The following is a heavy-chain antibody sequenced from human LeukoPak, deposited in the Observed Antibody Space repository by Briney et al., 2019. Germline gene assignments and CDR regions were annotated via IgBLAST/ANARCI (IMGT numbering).Heavy chain of an antibody. D-gene: IGHD3-22*01. J-gene: IGHJ4*02. CDR2: FYPGDSDN. CDR3: ARQAYYDSSGYSTIEDY. V-gene: IGHV5-51*01. CDR1: GYSFTSYW. Sequence: GEPLKISCKGSGYSFTSYWIGWVRQLPGKGLEWMGIFYPGDSDNRYSPPFQGQVTFSAAKSISTAYWQWSTRKASDTAMYYCARQAYYDSSGYSTIEDYWGQGTLVTVSS.